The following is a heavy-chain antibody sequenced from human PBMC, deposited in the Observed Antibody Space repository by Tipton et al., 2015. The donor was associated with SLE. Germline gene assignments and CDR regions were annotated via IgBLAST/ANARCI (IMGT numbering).Heavy chain of an antibody. D-gene: IGHD2-2*01. CDR1: GFTFSNYA. V-gene: IGHV3-33*03. J-gene: IGHJ5*02. CDR2: IWSDGSNK. CDR3: AKDYCTSPICYAASSWIDP. Sequence: SLRLSCAASGFTFSNYAMHWVRQAPGKGLEWVAVIWSDGSNKYYGGSVKGRFTVSRDNSKSTLYLDMNSLTAEDTAVYYCAKDYCTSPICYAASSWIDPWGQGTLVTVSS.